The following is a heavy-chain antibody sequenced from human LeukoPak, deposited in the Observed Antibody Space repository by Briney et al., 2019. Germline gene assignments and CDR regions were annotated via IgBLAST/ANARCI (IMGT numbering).Heavy chain of an antibody. D-gene: IGHD3-22*01. CDR1: GFTFTRYV. V-gene: IGHV3-23*01. CDR2: VSESGSNR. Sequence: GGSLRLSCVVSGFTFTRYVMSWVRQAPGKGLEWVSSVSESGSNRYYADSVKGRFSISRDNSKNTLYLQLGSLRTEDTATYYCANRHDSSGYFFNYWGQGTLVTVSS. CDR3: ANRHDSSGYFFNY. J-gene: IGHJ4*02.